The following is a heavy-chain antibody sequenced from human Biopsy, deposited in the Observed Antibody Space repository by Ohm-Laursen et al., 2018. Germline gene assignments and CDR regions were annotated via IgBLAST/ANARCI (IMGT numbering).Heavy chain of an antibody. CDR2: IYNTETT. V-gene: IGHV4-39*01. CDR1: GGSISSSTTYY. Sequence: TLSLTCTVSGGSISSSTTYYWAWLRQPPGKGLEWIGSIYNTETTFYNPSLKSLATISVDTSSNQFSLKVTSVTAADTALYFCARHPTGFWFDPWGHGTLVTVSS. CDR3: ARHPTGFWFDP. J-gene: IGHJ5*02.